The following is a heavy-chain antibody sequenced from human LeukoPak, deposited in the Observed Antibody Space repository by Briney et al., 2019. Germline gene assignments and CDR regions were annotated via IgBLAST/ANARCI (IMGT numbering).Heavy chain of an antibody. CDR2: IYSGGTT. J-gene: IGHJ5*02. CDR1: GFTVNNNY. Sequence: QPGGSLRLFCAASGFTVNNNYMNWVRQAPGEWLEWVSLIYSGGTTSYADSVKVRFTISRDNSKNKLYLQMNSLRVEDTALYYCARDPPAVTNNTYAWGQGTLVTVSS. D-gene: IGHD6-13*01. CDR3: ARDPPAVTNNTYA. V-gene: IGHV3-66*01.